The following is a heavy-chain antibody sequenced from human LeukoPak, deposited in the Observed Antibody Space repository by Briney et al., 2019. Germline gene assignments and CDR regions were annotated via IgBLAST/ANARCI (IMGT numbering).Heavy chain of an antibody. J-gene: IGHJ6*02. D-gene: IGHD3-10*01. Sequence: SETLSLTCAVYGGSFSGYYWSWIHQPPGKGLEWIGEIDHSGSTNYNPSLKSRVTISVDTSKNQFSLKLSSVTAADTAVYYCARVKGLITMVRAQNYYYGMDVWGQGTTVTVSS. CDR2: IDHSGST. V-gene: IGHV4-34*01. CDR3: ARVKGLITMVRAQNYYYGMDV. CDR1: GGSFSGYY.